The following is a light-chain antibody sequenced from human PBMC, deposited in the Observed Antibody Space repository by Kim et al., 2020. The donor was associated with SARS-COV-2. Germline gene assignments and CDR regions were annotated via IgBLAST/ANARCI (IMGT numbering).Light chain of an antibody. CDR3: HQYIRSPYS. J-gene: IGKJ2*03. CDR1: QRISSKY. Sequence: LSSGERATLSCRANQRISSKYLAWYQHRPGQSPRLLIHDASNRATGIPDRFSGSGSGTDFTLTISRLEPEDFAVYYCHQYIRSPYSFGQGTKLEI. CDR2: DAS. V-gene: IGKV3-20*01.